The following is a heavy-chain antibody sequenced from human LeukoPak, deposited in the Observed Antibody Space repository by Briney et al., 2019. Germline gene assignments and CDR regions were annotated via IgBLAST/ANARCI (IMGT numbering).Heavy chain of an antibody. J-gene: IGHJ4*02. Sequence: PSETLSLTCTVSGGSSSSYYWSWIRQPPGKGLEWIGYIYYSGSTNYNPSLKSRVTISVDTSKNQFSLKLSSVTAADTAVYYCARGGFGVAGTGFDYWGQGTLVTVSS. D-gene: IGHD6-19*01. V-gene: IGHV4-59*01. CDR3: ARGGFGVAGTGFDY. CDR2: IYYSGST. CDR1: GGSSSSYY.